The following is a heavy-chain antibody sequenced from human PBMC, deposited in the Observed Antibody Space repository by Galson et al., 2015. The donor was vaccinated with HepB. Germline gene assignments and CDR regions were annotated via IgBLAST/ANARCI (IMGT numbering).Heavy chain of an antibody. D-gene: IGHD6-13*01. CDR1: GFTFSSYA. Sequence: SLRLSCAASGFTFSSYAMHWVRQAPGKGLEWVAVISYDGSNKYYADSVKGRFTISRDNSKNTLYLQMNSLRAEDTAVYYCATLVRQLVFKGPLHYWGQGTLVTVSS. CDR2: ISYDGSNK. V-gene: IGHV3-30-3*01. CDR3: ATLVRQLVFKGPLHY. J-gene: IGHJ4*02.